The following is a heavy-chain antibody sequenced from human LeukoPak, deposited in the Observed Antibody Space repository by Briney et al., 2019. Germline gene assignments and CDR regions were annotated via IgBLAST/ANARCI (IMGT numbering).Heavy chain of an antibody. CDR2: IYYSGST. V-gene: IGHV4-39*01. CDR3: ARVSKGLLWFGEVVAFDI. J-gene: IGHJ3*02. D-gene: IGHD3-10*01. CDR1: GGSISSSSYY. Sequence: PSETLSLTCTVSGGSISSSSYYWGWIRQPPGKGLEWIGSIYYSGSTYYNPSLKSRVTISVDTSKNQFSLKLSSVTAADTAVYYCARVSKGLLWFGEVVAFDIWGQGTMVTVSS.